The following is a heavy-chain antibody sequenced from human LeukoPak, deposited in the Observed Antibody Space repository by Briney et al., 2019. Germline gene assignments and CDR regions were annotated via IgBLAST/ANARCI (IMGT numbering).Heavy chain of an antibody. Sequence: GGSLRLSCAASGFTFSNYWMTWVRQAPGKGLEWVSVIYSGGSTYYADSVKGRFTISRDNSKNTLYLQMNSLRAEDTAVYYCARRSNYYDSSGYYDYWGQGTLVTVSS. CDR3: ARRSNYYDSSGYYDY. J-gene: IGHJ4*02. D-gene: IGHD3-22*01. CDR2: IYSGGST. V-gene: IGHV3-53*01. CDR1: GFTFSNYW.